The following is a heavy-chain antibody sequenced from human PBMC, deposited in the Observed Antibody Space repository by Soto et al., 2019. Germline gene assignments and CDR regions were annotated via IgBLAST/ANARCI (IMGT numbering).Heavy chain of an antibody. V-gene: IGHV4-30-4*01. J-gene: IGHJ3*01. D-gene: IGHD3-22*01. CDR1: GGSINSGDYY. CDR3: ATVPTYYYDRSGYANAFDV. Sequence: PSATLSLTCTVSGGSINSGDYYWSWIRQPPGKGLEWIGYISYSGSTYHNPSLKSRINISVDTSKNQFSLKLNSLTAADTAVYYCATVPTYYYDRSGYANAFDVWGHGTMVTVSS. CDR2: ISYSGST.